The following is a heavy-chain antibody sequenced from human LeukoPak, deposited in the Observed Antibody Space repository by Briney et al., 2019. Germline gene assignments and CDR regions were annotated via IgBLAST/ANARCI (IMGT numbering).Heavy chain of an antibody. Sequence: SETLSLTCAVSGGSISSGGYSWSWIRQPPGKGLEWIGHIYHSGSTYYNPSLKSRVTISVDRSKNQFSLKLSSVTAADTAVYYCARDGSGHSYGSSWFDPWGQGTLVTVSS. V-gene: IGHV4-30-2*01. D-gene: IGHD5-18*01. CDR3: ARDGSGHSYGSSWFDP. CDR2: IYHSGST. CDR1: GGSISSGGYS. J-gene: IGHJ5*02.